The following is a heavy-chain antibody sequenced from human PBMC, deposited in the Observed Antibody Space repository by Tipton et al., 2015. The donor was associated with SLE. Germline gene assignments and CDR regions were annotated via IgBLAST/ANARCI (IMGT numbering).Heavy chain of an antibody. Sequence: SLRLSCAASGFTSSSYSMNWVRQAPGKGLEWVSSISSSSSYIYYADSVKGRFTISRDNAKNSLYLQMNSLRAEDTAVYYCAREGVDYYYYMDVWGKGTTVTVSS. D-gene: IGHD2-15*01. CDR1: GFTSSSYS. J-gene: IGHJ6*03. CDR3: AREGVDYYYYMDV. CDR2: ISSSSSYI. V-gene: IGHV3-21*01.